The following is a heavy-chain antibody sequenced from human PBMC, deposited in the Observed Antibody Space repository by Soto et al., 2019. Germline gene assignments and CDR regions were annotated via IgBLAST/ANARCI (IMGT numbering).Heavy chain of an antibody. CDR2: INPSGGST. CDR3: ARDSSAIAAAGIFDY. J-gene: IGHJ4*02. Sequence: GASVKVSCKASGYTFTSYYMHWVRQAPGQGLEWMGIINPSGGSTSYAQKFQGRVTMTRDTSTSTVYMELSSLRSEDTAVYYCARDSSAIAAAGIFDYWGQGTLVTSPQ. D-gene: IGHD6-13*01. V-gene: IGHV1-46*01. CDR1: GYTFTSYY.